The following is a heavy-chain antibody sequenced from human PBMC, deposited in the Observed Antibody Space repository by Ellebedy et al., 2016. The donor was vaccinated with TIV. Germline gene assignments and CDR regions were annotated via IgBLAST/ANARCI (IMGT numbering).Heavy chain of an antibody. V-gene: IGHV3-33*08. CDR3: ARDGFRFDQILYFDY. CDR1: GFTFSAFP. J-gene: IGHJ4*02. Sequence: GESLKISXAASGFTFSAFPMHWVRQAPGKGLEWVAVIWYDGSNKYYADSVKGRFTISRDNSKNTLYLQMNSLRAEDTAVYYCARDGFRFDQILYFDYWGQGTLVTVSS. CDR2: IWYDGSNK. D-gene: IGHD3-9*01.